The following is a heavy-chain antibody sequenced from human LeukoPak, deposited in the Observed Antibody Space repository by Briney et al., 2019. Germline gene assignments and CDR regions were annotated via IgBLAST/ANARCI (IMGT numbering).Heavy chain of an antibody. J-gene: IGHJ4*02. CDR3: AKDSPSRTATTEVPVDY. Sequence: PGGSLRLSCAASGFSFRDYTMNWVRQAPGKGLEWVASISSSSSYIYFASSVRGRFSISRDNAKNSLYLQMNSLRAEDTAVYYCAKDSPSRTATTEVPVDYWGQGTLVTVSS. D-gene: IGHD1/OR15-1a*01. CDR2: ISSSSSYI. V-gene: IGHV3-21*01. CDR1: GFSFRDYT.